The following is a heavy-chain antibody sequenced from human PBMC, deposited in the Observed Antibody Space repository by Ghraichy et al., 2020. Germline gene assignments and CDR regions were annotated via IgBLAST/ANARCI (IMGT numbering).Heavy chain of an antibody. CDR1: GGSISSSSYY. V-gene: IGHV4-39*01. CDR2: IYYSGST. Sequence: SETLSLTCTVSGGSISSSSYYWGWIRQPPGKGLEWIGSIYYSGSTYYNPSLKSRVTISVDTSKNQFSLKLSSVTAADTAVYYCARLRIVGIAAAGTERGISEDYFDYWGQGTLVTVSS. J-gene: IGHJ4*02. CDR3: ARLRIVGIAAAGTERGISEDYFDY. D-gene: IGHD6-13*01.